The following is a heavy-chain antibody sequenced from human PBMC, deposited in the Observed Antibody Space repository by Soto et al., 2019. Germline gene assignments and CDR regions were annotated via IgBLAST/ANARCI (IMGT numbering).Heavy chain of an antibody. V-gene: IGHV3-33*01. J-gene: IGHJ3*02. D-gene: IGHD4-17*01. CDR3: ARGAYGYDAFDI. CDR2: IWYDGSNK. CDR1: GFTFSSYG. Sequence: GGSLRLSCAASGFTFSSYGMHWVRQAPGKGLEWVAVIWYDGSNKYYADSVKGRFTISRDNSKNTLYLQMNSLRAEDTAVYYCARGAYGYDAFDIWGQGQWSPSPQ.